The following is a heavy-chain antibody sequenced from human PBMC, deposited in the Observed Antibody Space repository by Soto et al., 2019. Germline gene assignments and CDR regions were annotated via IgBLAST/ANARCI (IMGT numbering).Heavy chain of an antibody. D-gene: IGHD3-10*01. CDR2: IYYSGST. V-gene: IGHV4-30-4*01. Sequence: SETRHCTCSVSTGSIRKIDCYSSWVSQSLGKGAEWIGYIYYSGSTYYNPSLKSRVTISVDTSKNQFSLKLSSVTAADTGVYYCARDFGAGSYTYYCYGMDVWGQGTT. CDR1: TGSIRKIDCY. CDR3: ARDFGAGSYTYYCYGMDV. J-gene: IGHJ6*02.